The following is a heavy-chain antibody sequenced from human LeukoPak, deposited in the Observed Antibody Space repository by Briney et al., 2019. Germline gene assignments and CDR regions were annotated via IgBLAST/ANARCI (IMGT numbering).Heavy chain of an antibody. Sequence: GGSLRLSCAASGFTVSSNYMSWVRQAPGKGLEWVSVIYSGGSTYYADSVKGRFTISRDNSKNTLYLQMNSLRAEDTTVYYCARDSPGGGSDYWGQGTLVTVSS. J-gene: IGHJ4*02. CDR1: GFTVSSNY. V-gene: IGHV3-66*01. CDR3: ARDSPGGGSDY. CDR2: IYSGGST. D-gene: IGHD1-26*01.